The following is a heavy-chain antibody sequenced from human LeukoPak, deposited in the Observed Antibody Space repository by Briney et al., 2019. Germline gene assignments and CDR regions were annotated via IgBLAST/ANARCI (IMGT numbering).Heavy chain of an antibody. CDR3: ARGFRSVTTWGYFDY. D-gene: IGHD4-17*01. Sequence: TGGSLRLSCAASGFTVSTNYMSWVRQAPGKGLEWVSLIYSGGGTYYADSVKGRFTISRDNSRNTLSLRMNSLRVDDTAVYYCARGFRSVTTWGYFDYWGQGALVTVSS. J-gene: IGHJ4*02. CDR1: GFTVSTNY. CDR2: IYSGGGT. V-gene: IGHV3-66*01.